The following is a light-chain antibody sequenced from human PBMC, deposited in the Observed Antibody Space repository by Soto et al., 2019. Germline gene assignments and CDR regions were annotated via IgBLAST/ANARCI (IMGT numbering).Light chain of an antibody. CDR2: DVS. CDR3: SSYTTSNTRQIV. CDR1: SSDVGGYNY. Sequence: QSALTQPASVSGSPGQSITISCTGTSSDVGGYNYVSWYQHHPGEAPKLMIYDVSNRPSGVSNRFSGSKSGNTASLTISGLQPEDEADYYCSSYTTSNTRQIVFGTGTKLTV. V-gene: IGLV2-14*03. J-gene: IGLJ1*01.